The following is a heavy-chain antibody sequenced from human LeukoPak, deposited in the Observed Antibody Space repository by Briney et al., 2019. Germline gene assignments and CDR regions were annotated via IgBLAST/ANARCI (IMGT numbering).Heavy chain of an antibody. CDR1: GGSISSSSYY. J-gene: IGHJ6*03. CDR3: AGFYMDV. V-gene: IGHV4-39*07. CDR2: INHSGST. Sequence: PSETLSLTCTVSGGSISSSSYYWGWIRQPPGKGLEWIGEINHSGSTNYNPSLKSRVTISVDTSKNQFSLKLSSVTAADTAVYYCAGFYMDVWGKGTTVTISS.